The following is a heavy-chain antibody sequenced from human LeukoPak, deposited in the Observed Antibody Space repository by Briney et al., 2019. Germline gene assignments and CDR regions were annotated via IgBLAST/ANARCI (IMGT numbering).Heavy chain of an antibody. V-gene: IGHV4-59*01. CDR1: GGSISSYY. CDR2: IYYSGST. D-gene: IGHD2-15*01. CDR3: AREAADAFDI. J-gene: IGHJ3*02. Sequence: PSETLSLTCTVSGGSISSYYWSWIRQPPGKGLEWIGYIYYSGSTNYNPSLKSRVTISVDTSKNQFSLKLSSVTAADTAVYYCAREAADAFDIWGQGTMVTVSS.